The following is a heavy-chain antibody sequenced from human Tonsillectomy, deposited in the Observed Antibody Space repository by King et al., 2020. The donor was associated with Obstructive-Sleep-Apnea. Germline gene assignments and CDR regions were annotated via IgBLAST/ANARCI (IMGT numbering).Heavy chain of an antibody. Sequence: PLQESGPGLVKPSQTLSLACTVSGGSITIGGHYWRWLRQLPGKGLEWIGHIYYSGGTYYNPSLRGRVTLSVDTSRSQFSLRLNSVTVADAAVYYCARAETAEATHFAYWGQGTRVTVSS. CDR3: ARAETAEATHFAY. V-gene: IGHV4-31*03. D-gene: IGHD2-21*02. J-gene: IGHJ4*02. CDR2: IYYSGGT. CDR1: GGSITIGGHY.